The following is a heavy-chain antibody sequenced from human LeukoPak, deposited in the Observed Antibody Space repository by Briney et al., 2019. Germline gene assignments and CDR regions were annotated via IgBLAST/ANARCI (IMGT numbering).Heavy chain of an antibody. J-gene: IGHJ3*02. CDR3: ARNRPSRRSIAHGNAFDI. Sequence: PSETLSLTCTVSGCSISSYYWSWIRQPPGKGLEWIGYIYYSGSTNYNPSLKSRVTISVDTSKNQFSLKLSSVTAADTAVYYCARNRPSRRSIAHGNAFDIWGQGTMVTVSS. D-gene: IGHD6-6*01. CDR1: GCSISSYY. CDR2: IYYSGST. V-gene: IGHV4-59*01.